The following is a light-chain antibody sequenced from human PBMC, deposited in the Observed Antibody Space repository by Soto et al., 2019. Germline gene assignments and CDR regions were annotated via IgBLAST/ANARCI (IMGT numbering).Light chain of an antibody. V-gene: IGKV3-20*01. J-gene: IGKJ1*01. CDR1: QSVSNSD. CDR2: GAS. CDR3: QQYGSSPWT. Sequence: EIVLTQSPGTLSLSPGERATLFCRASQSVSNSDLAWYQQKPGQAPRLLIYGASSRATGIPDRFSGSGSGTDFPLSINSLEPDDFAVYYCQQYGSSPWTFVQGTKVEIK.